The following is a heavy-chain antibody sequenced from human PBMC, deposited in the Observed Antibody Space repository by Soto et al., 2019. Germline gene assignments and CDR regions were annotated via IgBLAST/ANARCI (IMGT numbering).Heavy chain of an antibody. D-gene: IGHD2-2*01. CDR2: INPNSGGT. V-gene: IGHV1-2*04. J-gene: IGHJ6*03. Sequence: ASVKVSCKASGYTFTGYYMHWVRQAPGQGLEWMGWINPNSGGTNYEQKFQGWVTMTRDTSISTAYMELSRLRSDDTAVYYCARGGAAIFDYYYMDVWGKGTTVTVSS. CDR1: GYTFTGYY. CDR3: ARGGAAIFDYYYMDV.